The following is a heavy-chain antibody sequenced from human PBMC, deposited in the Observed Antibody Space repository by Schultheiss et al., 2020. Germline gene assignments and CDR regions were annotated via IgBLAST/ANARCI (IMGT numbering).Heavy chain of an antibody. Sequence: GESLKISCAASGFTFSSYGMHWVRQAPGKGLEWVAVISYDGSYKYYADSVKGRFTISRDNPRNSLYLQMNSLRAEDTAVYYCARGGIYSGVAVGAPLGYWGQGTLVTVSS. J-gene: IGHJ4*02. V-gene: IGHV3-33*05. CDR3: ARGGIYSGVAVGAPLGY. D-gene: IGHD1-26*01. CDR2: ISYDGSYK. CDR1: GFTFSSYG.